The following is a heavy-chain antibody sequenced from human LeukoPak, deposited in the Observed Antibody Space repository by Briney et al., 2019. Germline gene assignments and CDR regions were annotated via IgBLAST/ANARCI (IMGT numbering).Heavy chain of an antibody. CDR2: INPNSGGT. CDR1: GYTFTGYY. D-gene: IGHD6-13*01. V-gene: IGHV1-2*02. Sequence: VASVKVSCMASGYTFTGYYMHWVRQAPGQGLEWMGWINPNSGGTDYAQKFQGRVTMTRDTSISTAYMDLSRLRSDDTAVYYCARDSSSSPGYWGQGTLVTVSS. CDR3: ARDSSSSPGY. J-gene: IGHJ4*02.